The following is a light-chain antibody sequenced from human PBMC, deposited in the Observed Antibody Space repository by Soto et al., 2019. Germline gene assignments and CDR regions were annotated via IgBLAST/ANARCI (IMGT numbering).Light chain of an antibody. J-gene: IGKJ1*01. CDR2: DAS. CDR1: QSISSW. CDR3: QQYNTYWT. V-gene: IGKV1-5*01. Sequence: DIQMTQSPSTLSASVGDRVTITCRASQSISSWLAWYQQKPGKAPKLLIYDASGLESGVPSRFSGGGSGTEFTLTISSLQPDDFATYYCQQYNTYWTFGQGTKVEIK.